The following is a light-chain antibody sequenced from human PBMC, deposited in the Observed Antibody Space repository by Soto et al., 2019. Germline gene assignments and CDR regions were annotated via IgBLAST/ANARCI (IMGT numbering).Light chain of an antibody. V-gene: IGKV3-20*01. CDR2: ATA. CDR1: QSVSSAF. J-gene: IGKJ2*01. Sequence: IVLTQSPGTLSLSPGERATFSCRASQSVSSAFFAWYQKKPGQPLRLLIYATASRATGIPDRFSGSGSATDFTLPISRLEPEDLAVYYCQQYGDSPPTFGRGTKVEIK. CDR3: QQYGDSPPT.